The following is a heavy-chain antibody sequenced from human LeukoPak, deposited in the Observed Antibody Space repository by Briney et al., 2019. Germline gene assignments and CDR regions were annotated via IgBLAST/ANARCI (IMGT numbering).Heavy chain of an antibody. D-gene: IGHD2-2*01. V-gene: IGHV3-30*02. CDR2: IRYDGSNK. CDR1: GFTFSSYS. J-gene: IGHJ3*02. CDR3: AKGVVGYCSSTSCPTRDAFDI. Sequence: PGGSLRLSCAASGFTFSSYSMNWVRQAPGKGLEWVAFIRYDGSNKYYADSVKGRFTISRDNSKNTLYLQMNSLRAEDTAVYYCAKGVVGYCSSTSCPTRDAFDIWGQGTMVTVSS.